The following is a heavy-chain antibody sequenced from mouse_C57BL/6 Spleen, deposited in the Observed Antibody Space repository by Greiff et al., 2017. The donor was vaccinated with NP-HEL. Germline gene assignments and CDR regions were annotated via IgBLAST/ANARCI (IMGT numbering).Heavy chain of an antibody. V-gene: IGHV5-9-1*02. CDR2: ISSGGDYI. J-gene: IGHJ4*01. CDR1: GFTFSSYA. D-gene: IGHD2-3*01. Sequence: EVQLVESGEGLVKPGGSLKLSCAASGFTFSSYAMSWVRQTPEKRLEWVAYISSGGDYIYYADTVKGRFTISRDNARNTLYLQMSSLKSEDTAMYYCTRDLYDGYYYAMDYWGQGTSVTVSS. CDR3: TRDLYDGYYYAMDY.